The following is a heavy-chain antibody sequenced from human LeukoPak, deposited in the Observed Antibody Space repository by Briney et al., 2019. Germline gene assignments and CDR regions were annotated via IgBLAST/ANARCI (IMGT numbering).Heavy chain of an antibody. J-gene: IGHJ5*02. CDR2: INHSGST. D-gene: IGHD3-16*02. CDR1: GGSFSGYY. Sequence: SETLSLTCAVYGGSFSGYYWSWIRQPPGKGLEWIGEINHSGSTNYNPSLKSRVTISVDTSKNQFSLKLSSVTAADTAVYYCARAKSYQRWFDPWGQGTLVTVPS. CDR3: ARAKSYQRWFDP. V-gene: IGHV4-34*01.